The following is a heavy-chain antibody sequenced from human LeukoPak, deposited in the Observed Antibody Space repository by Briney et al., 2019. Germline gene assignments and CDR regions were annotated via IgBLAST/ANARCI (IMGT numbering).Heavy chain of an antibody. D-gene: IGHD5-18*01. CDR1: GGSISSGDYY. CDR3: ARTLYSYGRDYYFDY. Sequence: SETLSLTCTVSGGSISSGDYYWSWIRQPPGKGLEWIGYIYYSGSTYYNPSLKSRVTISVDTSKNQFSLKLSSVTAADTAVYYCARTLYSYGRDYYFDYRGQGTLVTVSS. CDR2: IYYSGST. V-gene: IGHV4-30-4*08. J-gene: IGHJ4*02.